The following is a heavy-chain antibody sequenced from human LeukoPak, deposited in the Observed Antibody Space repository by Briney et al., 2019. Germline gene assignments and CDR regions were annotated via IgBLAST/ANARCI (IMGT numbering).Heavy chain of an antibody. CDR3: ASAYCSSTSCYNLEGEPPDY. D-gene: IGHD2-2*02. Sequence: ASVKVSCKASGGTFSSYAISWVRQAPGQGLEWMGGIIPIFGTANYAQKFQGRVTITADESTSTASMELSSLRSEDTAVYYCASAYCSSTSCYNLEGEPPDYWGQGTLVTVSS. J-gene: IGHJ4*02. CDR2: IIPIFGTA. V-gene: IGHV1-69*01. CDR1: GGTFSSYA.